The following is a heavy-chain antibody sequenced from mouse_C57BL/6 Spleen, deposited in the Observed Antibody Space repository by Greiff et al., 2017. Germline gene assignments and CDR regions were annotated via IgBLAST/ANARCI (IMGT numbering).Heavy chain of an antibody. CDR1: GYTFTSYW. J-gene: IGHJ4*01. V-gene: IGHV1-55*01. CDR3: AREGRGAMDY. Sequence: QVQLQQPGAELVKPGASVKMSCKASGYTFTSYWITWVKQRPGQGLEWIGDIYPGSGSTNYNEKFKSKATLTVETSSSTAYMQLSSLTSEDSAVYYCAREGRGAMDYWGQGTSVTVSS. CDR2: IYPGSGST. D-gene: IGHD3-3*01.